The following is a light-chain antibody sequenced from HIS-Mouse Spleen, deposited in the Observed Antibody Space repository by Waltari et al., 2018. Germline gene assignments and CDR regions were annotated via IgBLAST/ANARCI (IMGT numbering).Light chain of an antibody. V-gene: IGLV3-1*01. J-gene: IGLJ2*01. Sequence: SYELTQPPSVSVSPGQTASITCSGDKLGDKYACWYQQKPGQSPVLVIYQDSKLPSGIPERFSGSNSGNTATLTISRTQAMDEADYYCQAWDSSTAVFGGGTKLTVL. CDR3: QAWDSSTAV. CDR2: QDS. CDR1: KLGDKY.